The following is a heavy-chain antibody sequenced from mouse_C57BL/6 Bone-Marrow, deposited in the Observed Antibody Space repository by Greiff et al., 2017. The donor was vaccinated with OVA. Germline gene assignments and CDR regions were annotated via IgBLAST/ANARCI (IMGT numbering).Heavy chain of an antibody. Sequence: VQLQQSGAELARPGASVKPSRKASGHTFTSYGISWVKQRTGQGLEWIGEIYPRSGNTYYNEKFKGKATLTADNSSSTAYMELRSLTSEDSAVYFCARIYDGYHSAWFAYWGQGTLVTVSA. D-gene: IGHD2-3*01. CDR1: GHTFTSYG. J-gene: IGHJ3*01. V-gene: IGHV1-81*01. CDR2: IYPRSGNT. CDR3: ARIYDGYHSAWFAY.